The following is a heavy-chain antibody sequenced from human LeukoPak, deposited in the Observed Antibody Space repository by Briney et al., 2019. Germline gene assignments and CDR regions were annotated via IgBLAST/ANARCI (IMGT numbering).Heavy chain of an antibody. CDR2: INPSGGST. J-gene: IGHJ4*02. Sequence: GSSVNVSCKASGGTFSSYAISWVRQAPGQGLEWMGIINPSGGSTSYAQKFQGRVTMTRDTSTSTVYMELSSLRSEDTAVYYCARDLAYCGGDCHNDGGGNDYWGQGTLVTVSS. V-gene: IGHV1-46*01. D-gene: IGHD2-21*02. CDR3: ARDLAYCGGDCHNDGGGNDY. CDR1: GGTFSSYA.